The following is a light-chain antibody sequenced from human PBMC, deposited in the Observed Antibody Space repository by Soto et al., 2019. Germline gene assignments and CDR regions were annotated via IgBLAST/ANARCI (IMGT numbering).Light chain of an antibody. V-gene: IGLV4-69*01. CDR2: LNSDGSH. J-gene: IGLJ2*01. CDR1: SGHSSYA. Sequence: QLVLTQSPSASASLGASVKLTCTLSSGHSSYAIAWHQQQPEKGPRYLMKLNSDGSHSKGDGLPDRFSGSSSGADRFLTISSLQSEDEADYYCQTWGTGIRVFGGGTKLTVL. CDR3: QTWGTGIRV.